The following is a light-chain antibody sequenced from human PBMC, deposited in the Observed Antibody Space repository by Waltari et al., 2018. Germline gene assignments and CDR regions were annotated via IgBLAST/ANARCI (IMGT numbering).Light chain of an antibody. CDR3: QQYNNWPPEDT. V-gene: IGKV3-15*01. CDR2: GAS. J-gene: IGKJ2*01. CDR1: QSVSSN. Sequence: EIVMTQSPATLSVSPGEGATLSCRASQSVSSNLAWYQHKPGKAPRLPIYGASTRATGIPARFSGSGSGTEFTLTISSLQSEDFAFYYCQQYNNWPPEDTFGQGTKLEIK.